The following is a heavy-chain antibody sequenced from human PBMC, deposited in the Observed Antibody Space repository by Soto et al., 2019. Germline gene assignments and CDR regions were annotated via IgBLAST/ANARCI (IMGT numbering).Heavy chain of an antibody. V-gene: IGHV3-30*18. CDR2: VSYDGKVK. D-gene: IGHD6-6*01. CDR3: AKEGSSRVSRWNDY. Sequence: QVQLVESGGGVVQPGRSLRLSCAASGFTFSNYGMHWVRQAPGKGLEWVAVVSYDGKVKYYVDSVKGRFSISRDNSKNTQFLQMTSLTTEDTAVYYCAKEGSSRVSRWNDYWGQGTLVTVSS. CDR1: GFTFSNYG. J-gene: IGHJ4*02.